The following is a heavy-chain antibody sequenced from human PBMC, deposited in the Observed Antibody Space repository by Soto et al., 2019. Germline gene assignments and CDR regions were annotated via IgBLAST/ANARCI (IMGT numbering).Heavy chain of an antibody. CDR2: ISSSSSYI. V-gene: IGHV3-21*04. CDR3: AKFRESLRITMVRGVINWFDP. CDR1: GFTFSSYS. D-gene: IGHD3-10*01. J-gene: IGHJ5*02. Sequence: GGSLRLSCAASGFTFSSYSMNWVRQAPGKGLEWVSSISSSSSYIYYADSVKGRFTISRDNAKNSLYLQMNSLRAEDTAVYYCAKFRESLRITMVRGVINWFDPWGQGTLVTVSS.